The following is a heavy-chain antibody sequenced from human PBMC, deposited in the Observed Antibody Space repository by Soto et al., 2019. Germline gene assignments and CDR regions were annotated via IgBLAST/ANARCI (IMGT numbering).Heavy chain of an antibody. D-gene: IGHD6-19*01. Sequence: KSSETLSLTCAVYGGSFSGYYWSWIRQPPGKGLEWIGEINHSGSTNYNPSLKSRVTISVDTSKNQFSLKLSSVTAADTAVYYCARGYSSGWYRWFDPWGQGTLVTVS. J-gene: IGHJ5*02. CDR2: INHSGST. CDR1: GGSFSGYY. CDR3: ARGYSSGWYRWFDP. V-gene: IGHV4-34*01.